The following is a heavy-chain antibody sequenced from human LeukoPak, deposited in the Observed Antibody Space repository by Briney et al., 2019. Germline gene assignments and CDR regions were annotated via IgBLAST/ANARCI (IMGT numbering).Heavy chain of an antibody. V-gene: IGHV3-30*04. CDR3: AGGYSYGSTYYYMDV. CDR2: ISYDGSNK. D-gene: IGHD5-18*01. CDR1: GFTFSSYA. Sequence: GGSLRLSCAASGFTFSSYAMHWVRQAPGKGLEWVAVISYDGSNKYYADSVKGRFTISRDNSKNTLYLQMNSLRAEDTAVYYCAGGYSYGSTYYYMDVWGKGTTVTISS. J-gene: IGHJ6*03.